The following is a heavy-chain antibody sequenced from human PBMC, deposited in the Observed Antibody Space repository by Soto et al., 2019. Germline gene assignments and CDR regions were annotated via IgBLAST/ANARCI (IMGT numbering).Heavy chain of an antibody. V-gene: IGHV4-4*02. D-gene: IGHD1-26*01. CDR1: GGSIRSRNC. CDR2: FFHSGSN. CDR3: AGRIVGPTTD. J-gene: IGHJ4*02. Sequence: QVQLQESGPGLVKPSATLSLTCAGSGGSIRSRNCWGWVRHPPGKGLEWIGEFFHSGSNNYNPSLKSRVTISVDKSKNQFSLKLSSRTAADTAVYYCAGRIVGPTTDWGQGTLGTGSS.